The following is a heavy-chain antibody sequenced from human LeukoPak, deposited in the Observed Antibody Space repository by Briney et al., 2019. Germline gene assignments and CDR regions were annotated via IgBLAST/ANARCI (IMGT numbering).Heavy chain of an antibody. V-gene: IGHV3-43*01. D-gene: IGHD5-24*01. CDR1: GFTFDDYT. CDR3: AKEDSRRGLDY. Sequence: GGSLRLSCAASGFTFDDYTMHWVRQAPGKGLEWVSLISWDGGSTYYADSVKGRFTTSRDNSKNSLYLQMNSLRTEDTALYYCAKEDSRRGLDYWGQGTLVTVSS. CDR2: ISWDGGST. J-gene: IGHJ4*02.